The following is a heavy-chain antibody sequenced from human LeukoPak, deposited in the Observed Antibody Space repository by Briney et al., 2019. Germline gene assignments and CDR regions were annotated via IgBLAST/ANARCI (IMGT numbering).Heavy chain of an antibody. V-gene: IGHV4-39*01. D-gene: IGHD3-3*01. CDR3: ARHFGLFDP. CDR2: MYYSGST. CDR1: CRSISSSSYY. J-gene: IGHJ5*02. Sequence: SETLSLTCTVSCRSISSSSYYWGWIRQPPGKGLEWIGSMYYSGSTYYDPSLKSRVTISVDTSKNRCSLKLSSVTAADTAVYYCARHFGLFDPWGQGTLVTVSS.